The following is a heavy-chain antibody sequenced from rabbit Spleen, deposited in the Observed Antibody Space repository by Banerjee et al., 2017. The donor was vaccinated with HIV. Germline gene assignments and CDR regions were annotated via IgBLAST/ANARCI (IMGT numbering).Heavy chain of an antibody. CDR1: GFSFSSSYY. CDR3: ARLPYSDDGNL. D-gene: IGHD6-1*01. J-gene: IGHJ4*01. V-gene: IGHV1S40*01. CDR2: IYVGSSGSA. Sequence: QSLEESGGDLVKPGASLTLTCTVSGFSFSSSYYMCWVRQAPGKGLEWIACIYVGSSGSAGYASWAKGRFTVSKTSSTTVTLQMTSLTAADTATYFCARLPYSDDGNLWGQGTLVTVS.